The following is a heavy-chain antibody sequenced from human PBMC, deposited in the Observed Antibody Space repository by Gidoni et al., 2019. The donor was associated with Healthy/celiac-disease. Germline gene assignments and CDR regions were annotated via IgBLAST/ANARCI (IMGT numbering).Heavy chain of an antibody. CDR3: AKGGYYDYIWGSYRPMDV. D-gene: IGHD3-16*02. CDR2: ISGSGGST. J-gene: IGHJ6*02. V-gene: IGHV3-23*01. Sequence: EVQLLESGGGLVQPGGSLRLSCAASGFTFSSYAMSWVRQAPGKGLGWVSAISGSGGSTYYADSVKGRFTISRDNSKNTLYLQMNSLRAEDTAVYYCAKGGYYDYIWGSYRPMDVWGQGTTVTVSS. CDR1: GFTFSSYA.